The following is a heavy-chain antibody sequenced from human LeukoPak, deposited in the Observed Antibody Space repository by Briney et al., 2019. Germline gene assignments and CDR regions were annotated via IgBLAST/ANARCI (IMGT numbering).Heavy chain of an antibody. Sequence: GGPLRLSCAASGFTFSSYGMLWLPQSPGKGLVGVAVISSDGSSKYYIDSVKGRFTISRDNSKHTLFLQMNSLRAEDTAVYYCARGENSKTYPVSGYWGQGTLVTVSS. CDR1: GFTFSSYG. CDR3: ARGENSKTYPVSGY. CDR2: ISSDGSSK. J-gene: IGHJ4*02. D-gene: IGHD2/OR15-2a*01. V-gene: IGHV3-30*03.